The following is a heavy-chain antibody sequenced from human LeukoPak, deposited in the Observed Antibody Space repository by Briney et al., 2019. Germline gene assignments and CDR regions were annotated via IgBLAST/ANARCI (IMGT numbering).Heavy chain of an antibody. CDR2: ITHSGNT. CDR1: GFSISSTYY. J-gene: IGHJ4*02. CDR3: ARINAPVATFDY. Sequence: SETLSLTCAVSGFSISSTYYGAWIRQTPGKGLEWIATITHSGNTYYISSLESRLTISLDTAKRHFSLRLTSVTAADTAVCYCARINAPVATFDYWGLGTLVAVSS. V-gene: IGHV4-38-2*01. D-gene: IGHD2-21*01.